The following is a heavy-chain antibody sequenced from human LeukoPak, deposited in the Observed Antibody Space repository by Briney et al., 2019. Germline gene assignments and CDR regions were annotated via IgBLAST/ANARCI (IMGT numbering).Heavy chain of an antibody. Sequence: PSETLSLTCAVYGGSFSGYYWSWIRQPPGKGLQWIGYIYDSGSTNYNPSLKSRVTMSEDTSKNQFSLKLSSVTAADTAVYYCARSLGYCSGGSCYSLGAFDIWGQGTMVTVSS. J-gene: IGHJ3*02. CDR1: GGSFSGYY. CDR3: ARSLGYCSGGSCYSLGAFDI. CDR2: IYDSGST. V-gene: IGHV4-59*08. D-gene: IGHD2-15*01.